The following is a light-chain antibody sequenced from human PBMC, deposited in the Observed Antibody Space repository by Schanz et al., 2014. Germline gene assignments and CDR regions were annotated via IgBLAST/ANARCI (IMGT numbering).Light chain of an antibody. V-gene: IGLV1-47*01. CDR3: ASWDDNLGAPV. J-gene: IGLJ3*02. CDR2: GGD. Sequence: QSVLSQPPSASATPGQRVTISCSGSSSNIGSNFVYWYQQFPGTAPQLLISGGDERPSGVPDRFSDSKSGTSASLAISGLRSEDEADYYCASWDDNLGAPVFGGGTKLTV. CDR1: SSNIGSNF.